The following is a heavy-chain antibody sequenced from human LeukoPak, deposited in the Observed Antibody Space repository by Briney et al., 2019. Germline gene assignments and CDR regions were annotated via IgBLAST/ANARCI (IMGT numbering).Heavy chain of an antibody. CDR3: AKDPYSYGSYFDY. D-gene: IGHD5-18*01. CDR2: IWYGGRDK. Sequence: GGSLRLYCAASGFTFSGCGMLWVRQAQGKGLVGVAFIWYGGRDKYYVDTVKGRFTISRDNSKNTLYLQMNSLRAEHTAMYYCAKDPYSYGSYFDYWGQGTLVTVSS. CDR1: GFTFSGCG. J-gene: IGHJ4*02. V-gene: IGHV3-30*02.